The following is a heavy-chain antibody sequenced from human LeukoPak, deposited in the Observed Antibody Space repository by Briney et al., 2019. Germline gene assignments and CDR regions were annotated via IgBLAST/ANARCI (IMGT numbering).Heavy chain of an antibody. CDR1: GFTFSAFW. V-gene: IGHV3-7*01. D-gene: IGHD3-3*01. CDR3: ARLWGDVTIFDY. Sequence: GGSLRLSCAASGFTFSAFWMSWVRQAPGKGLEWVANIKQDGSVKYYVDSVKGRFTVSRDNAKNSLYLQTNSLRAEDTAVYYCARLWGDVTIFDYWGQGALVTVSS. CDR2: IKQDGSVK. J-gene: IGHJ4*02.